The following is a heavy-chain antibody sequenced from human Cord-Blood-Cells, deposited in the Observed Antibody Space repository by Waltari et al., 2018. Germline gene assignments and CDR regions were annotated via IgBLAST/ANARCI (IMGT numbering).Heavy chain of an antibody. D-gene: IGHD1-26*01. CDR1: GFPFSSYS. V-gene: IGHV3-21*01. CDR3: ARDGEVGATRVPFGY. Sequence: EVQLVESGGGLVKPGGSLRLSCAASGFPFSSYSMNWVRQAPGKGLEWVSSIRSSSSYIYYADSVKGRFTISRDNAKNSLYLQMNSLGAEDTAVYYCARDGEVGATRVPFGYWGQGTLVTVSS. CDR2: IRSSSSYI. J-gene: IGHJ4*02.